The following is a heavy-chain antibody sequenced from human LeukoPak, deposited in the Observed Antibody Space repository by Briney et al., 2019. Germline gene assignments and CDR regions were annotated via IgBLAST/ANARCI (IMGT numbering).Heavy chain of an antibody. CDR2: IPYDGSNK. CDR1: GFTFSSYG. CDR3: AKDLGGYYYGMDV. D-gene: IGHD2-15*01. J-gene: IGHJ6*02. Sequence: GGSLRLSCAASGFTFSSYGMHWVRQAPGKGLEWVAVIPYDGSNKYYADSVKGRFTISRDNSKNTLYLQMNSLRAEDTAVYYCAKDLGGYYYGMDVWGQGTTVTVSS. V-gene: IGHV3-30*18.